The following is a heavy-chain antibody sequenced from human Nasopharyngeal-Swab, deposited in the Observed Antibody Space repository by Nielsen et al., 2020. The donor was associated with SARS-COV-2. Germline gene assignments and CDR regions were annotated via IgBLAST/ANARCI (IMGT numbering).Heavy chain of an antibody. D-gene: IGHD3-3*01. V-gene: IGHV1-46*01. Sequence: ASVMVFCNASGYTFTSYYMHWVRQAPGQGLEWMGIINPSGSTTYSEKLQGRVTMTTDTSTSTAYMELRSLRSDDTAVYYCSRGNFGTIFGVVIIRDAFDIWGQGTMVTVSS. J-gene: IGHJ3*02. CDR1: GYTFTSYY. CDR3: SRGNFGTIFGVVIIRDAFDI. CDR2: INPSGST.